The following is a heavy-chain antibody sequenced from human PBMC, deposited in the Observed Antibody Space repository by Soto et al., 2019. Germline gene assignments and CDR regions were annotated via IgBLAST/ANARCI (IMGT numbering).Heavy chain of an antibody. CDR3: ARKLSSNGWSAFDY. J-gene: IGHJ4*02. CDR1: GYTFTSYC. Sequence: ASVKVSCKASGYTFTSYCMHWVRQAPGQGLEWMGIINPSSGSTTYAQKFQGRVTVTRDTSTTTVYMELSSLRSEDTAVYYCARKLSSNGWSAFDYWGQGTLVTVSS. CDR2: INPSSGST. D-gene: IGHD6-19*01. V-gene: IGHV1-46*01.